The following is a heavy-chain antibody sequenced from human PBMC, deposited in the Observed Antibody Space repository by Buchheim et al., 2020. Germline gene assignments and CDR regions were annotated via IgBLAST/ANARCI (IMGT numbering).Heavy chain of an antibody. Sequence: QVQLAESGGGLVKPGGSLRLSCVASGFSFSDYYMSWIRQAPGKGLEWVSYISNGISTVYYADSVKGRFNISRDNAKNSPYLQMNSLRAEDTAVYYCARRRSGYDPHLDYWGQGTL. D-gene: IGHD5-12*01. CDR1: GFSFSDYY. J-gene: IGHJ4*02. CDR2: ISNGISTV. V-gene: IGHV3-11*01. CDR3: ARRRSGYDPHLDY.